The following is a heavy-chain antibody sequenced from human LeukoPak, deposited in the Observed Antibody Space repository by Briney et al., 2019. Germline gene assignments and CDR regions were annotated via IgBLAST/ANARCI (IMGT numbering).Heavy chain of an antibody. D-gene: IGHD3-22*01. CDR1: GFSFNNYG. Sequence: GGSLRLSCAASGFSFNNYGMFWVRQAPGKGLDWVSFIRFDGSRKYYADSVKGRFTISRDNSKNTLYLQMNSLRAEDTAVYYCAKGYYYDSSGYYDYWGQGTLVTVSS. CDR3: AKGYYYDSSGYYDY. CDR2: IRFDGSRK. J-gene: IGHJ4*02. V-gene: IGHV3-30*02.